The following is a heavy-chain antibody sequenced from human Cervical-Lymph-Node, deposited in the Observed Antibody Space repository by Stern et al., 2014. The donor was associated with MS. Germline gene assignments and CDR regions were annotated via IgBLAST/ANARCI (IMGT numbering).Heavy chain of an antibody. D-gene: IGHD3-22*01. CDR1: GYSFTNLW. V-gene: IGHV5-51*01. J-gene: IGHJ4*02. CDR3: ARRYYYDGSGSIDY. CDR2: IYPGDSDT. Sequence: EVQLVESGAEVKKPGESLKISCKASGYSFTNLWIGWVRQMPGKGLEWMGSIYPGDSDTRYSPSFQGQVTISADKSISTAYLQWSSLKASDTAMYYCARRYYYDGSGSIDYWGQGTLVTVSS.